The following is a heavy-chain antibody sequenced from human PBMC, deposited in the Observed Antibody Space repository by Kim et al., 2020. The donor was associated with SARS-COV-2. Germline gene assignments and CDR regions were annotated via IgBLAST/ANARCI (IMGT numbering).Heavy chain of an antibody. CDR1: GGSFSGYY. D-gene: IGHD1-26*01. J-gene: IGHJ4*02. Sequence: SETLSLTCAVYGGSFSGYYWSWIRQPPGKGLEWIGEINHSGSTNYNPSFKSRVTISVDTSKNQFSLKLSSVTAADTAVYYCARGIGGSSGHYWGQGTLVTVSS. CDR2: INHSGST. V-gene: IGHV4-34*01. CDR3: ARGIGGSSGHY.